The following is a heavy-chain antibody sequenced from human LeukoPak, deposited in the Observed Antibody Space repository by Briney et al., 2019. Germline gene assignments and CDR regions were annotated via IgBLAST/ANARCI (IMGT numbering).Heavy chain of an antibody. V-gene: IGHV1-2*02. Sequence: ASVKVSSKASGYTFIGYYLHWVRQAPGQELEWMGWINPHNGDTNYAQKFQGRVTMTRDTSITTAYMELSRLKSDDTAVYYCATVRDIVVGGGPYYFDYWGQGTLVTVSS. CDR1: GYTFIGYY. CDR2: INPHNGDT. J-gene: IGHJ4*02. CDR3: ATVRDIVVGGGPYYFDY. D-gene: IGHD2-15*01.